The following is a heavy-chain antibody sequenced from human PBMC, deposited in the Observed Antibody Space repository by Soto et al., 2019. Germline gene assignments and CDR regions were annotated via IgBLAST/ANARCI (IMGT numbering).Heavy chain of an antibody. Sequence: VGSLRLSCEASGFTFNIYAMNWVRQAPGKGLEWVSATSLSGDSTYFADSVKGRFMISRDNSKNTLYLQMNSLRAEDTAIYHCARTLAVAVPWYYGMDVWGQGTTVTVSS. CDR1: GFTFNIYA. CDR3: ARTLAVAVPWYYGMDV. CDR2: TSLSGDST. D-gene: IGHD6-19*01. J-gene: IGHJ6*02. V-gene: IGHV3-23*01.